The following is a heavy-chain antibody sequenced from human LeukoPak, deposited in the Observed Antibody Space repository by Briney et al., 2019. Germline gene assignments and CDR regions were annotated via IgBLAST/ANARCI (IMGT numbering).Heavy chain of an antibody. CDR2: ISYDGSNK. CDR3: ARVAPAAMRQDFDY. Sequence: GRSLRLSCAASGFTFSSYAMHWVRQAPGKGLEWVAVISYDGSNKYYADSVKGRFTISRDNSKNTLYLQMNSLRAEDTAVYYCARVAPAAMRQDFDYWGQGTLVTVSS. CDR1: GFTFSSYA. V-gene: IGHV3-30*04. J-gene: IGHJ4*02. D-gene: IGHD2-2*01.